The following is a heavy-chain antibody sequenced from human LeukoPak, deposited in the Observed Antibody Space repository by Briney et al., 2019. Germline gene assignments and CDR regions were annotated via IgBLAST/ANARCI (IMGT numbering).Heavy chain of an antibody. CDR2: IRYDGSNK. D-gene: IGHD6-13*01. Sequence: PGGSLRLSCAASGFTLSSYGMHWVRQAPGKGLEWVAFIRYDGSNKYYADSVKGRFTISRDNSKNTLYLQMNSLRAEDTAVYYCAKGGIAAAGTLDYWGQGTLVTVSS. CDR3: AKGGIAAAGTLDY. V-gene: IGHV3-30*02. J-gene: IGHJ4*02. CDR1: GFTLSSYG.